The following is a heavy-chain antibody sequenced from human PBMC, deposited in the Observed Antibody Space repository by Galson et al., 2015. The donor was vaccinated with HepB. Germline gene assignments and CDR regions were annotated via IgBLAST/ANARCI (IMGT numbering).Heavy chain of an antibody. D-gene: IGHD3-22*01. Sequence: SETLSLTCTVSGGSISSYYWSWIRQPPGKGLEWIGYIYYSGSTNYNPSLKSRVTISVDTSKNQFSLKLSSVTAADTAVYYCASNYDSSGYYFDYWGQGTLVTVSS. J-gene: IGHJ4*02. CDR3: ASNYDSSGYYFDY. CDR1: GGSISSYY. CDR2: IYYSGST. V-gene: IGHV4-59*01.